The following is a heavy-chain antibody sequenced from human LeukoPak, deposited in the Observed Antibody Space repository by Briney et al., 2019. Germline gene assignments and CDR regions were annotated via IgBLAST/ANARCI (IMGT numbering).Heavy chain of an antibody. Sequence: ASVKVSCKASGGTFSSYAISWVRQAPGQGLEWMGGIIPIFGTANYAQKFQGRVTITADESTSTAYMELSSLRSEDTAVYYCARGGYGYYVFDYWGQGTLVTVSS. J-gene: IGHJ4*02. V-gene: IGHV1-69*13. CDR1: GGTFSSYA. CDR2: IIPIFGTA. CDR3: ARGGYGYYVFDY. D-gene: IGHD4-17*01.